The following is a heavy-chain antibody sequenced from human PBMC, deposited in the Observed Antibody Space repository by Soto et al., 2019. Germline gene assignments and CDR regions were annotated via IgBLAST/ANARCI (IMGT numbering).Heavy chain of an antibody. CDR3: ARGEGQATYYDFWSDYYNWFDL. V-gene: IGHV3-21*01. J-gene: IGHJ5*02. CDR2: ISRSSDFI. CDR1: GFTFTTYS. Sequence: EVHLVESGGGLVKPGGSLRLSCAASGFTFTTYSMNWVRQAPGKGLEWVSSISRSSDFIYYADSLKGRFTISRDNVKNALYLQMNSLTAEDTAVYYCARGEGQATYYDFWSDYYNWFDLWGQGTLVAVSS. D-gene: IGHD3-3*01.